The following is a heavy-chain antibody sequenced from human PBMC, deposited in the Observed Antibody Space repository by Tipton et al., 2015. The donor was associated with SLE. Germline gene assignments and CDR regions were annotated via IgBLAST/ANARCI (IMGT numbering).Heavy chain of an antibody. CDR2: IYISGST. V-gene: IGHV4-38-2*02. CDR3: ARHKLGAPYYFDY. J-gene: IGHJ4*02. D-gene: IGHD7-27*01. CDR1: LYSISSGFY. Sequence: TLSLTCTVSLYSISSGFYWGWIRQPPGKGLEWIGRIYISGSTNYNPSLKSRLTISVDTSKNQFSLKLNSVTAADTAVYYCARHKLGAPYYFDYWGQGALVTVSS.